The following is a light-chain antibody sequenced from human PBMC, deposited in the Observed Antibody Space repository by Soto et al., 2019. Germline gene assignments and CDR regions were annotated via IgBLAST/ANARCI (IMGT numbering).Light chain of an antibody. V-gene: IGKV1-33*01. J-gene: IGKJ4*01. CDR1: QDISNY. CDR2: DAS. CDR3: QQYDNLSLT. Sequence: DIQMTQSPSSLSASVGDRVTNTCQASQDISNYLHWYQQKPGKAAKLLIYDASNLEAGVPSRFSGSGSGTDFTFTISSLQPEDIATYYCQQYDNLSLTFGGGTKVEIK.